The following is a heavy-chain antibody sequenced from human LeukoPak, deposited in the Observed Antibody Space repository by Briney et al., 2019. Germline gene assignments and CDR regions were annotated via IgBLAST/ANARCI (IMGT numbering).Heavy chain of an antibody. J-gene: IGHJ6*02. Sequence: SETLSLTCTVSGGSISSYYWSWIRQPPGKGLEWIGYIYYSGSTNYNPSLKSRVTISVDTSKNQFSLKLSSMTAADTAVYYCARTQLYDILTGYYTYGMDVWGQGTTVTVSS. CDR3: ARTQLYDILTGYYTYGMDV. D-gene: IGHD3-9*01. CDR2: IYYSGST. CDR1: GGSISSYY. V-gene: IGHV4-59*08.